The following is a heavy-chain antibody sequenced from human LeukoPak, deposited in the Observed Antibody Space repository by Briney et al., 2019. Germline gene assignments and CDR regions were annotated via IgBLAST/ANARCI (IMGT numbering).Heavy chain of an antibody. D-gene: IGHD3-3*01. Sequence: GGSLRLSCAASGFTFSTYAMSWVRQAPGKGLEWVSGISGSGGSTYYADSVKGRFTISRDDSKKTLYLQMNSLRAEDTAVYYCAMSGLNRFDYWGQGILVTVSS. CDR3: AMSGLNRFDY. CDR2: ISGSGGST. CDR1: GFTFSTYA. J-gene: IGHJ4*02. V-gene: IGHV3-23*01.